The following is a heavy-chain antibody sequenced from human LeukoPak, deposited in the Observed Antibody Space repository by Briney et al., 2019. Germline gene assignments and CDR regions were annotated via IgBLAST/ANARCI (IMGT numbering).Heavy chain of an antibody. Sequence: PSGTLSLTCAVSGGSISSSNWWSWVRQPPGKGLEWIGEIYHSGSTNYNPPLKSRVTISVDKSKNQFSLKLSSVTAADTAVYYCARDRCSSTSCYVGVGRFDPWGQGTLVTVSS. V-gene: IGHV4-4*02. CDR2: IYHSGST. D-gene: IGHD2-2*01. CDR1: GGSISSSNW. J-gene: IGHJ5*02. CDR3: ARDRCSSTSCYVGVGRFDP.